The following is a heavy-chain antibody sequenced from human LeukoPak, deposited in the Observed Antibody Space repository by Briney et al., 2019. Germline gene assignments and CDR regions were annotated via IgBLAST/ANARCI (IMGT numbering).Heavy chain of an antibody. J-gene: IGHJ5*02. CDR3: ARVPGTTGKRGWFDP. V-gene: IGHV1-2*02. Sequence: GASVKVSCKASGYTFTGYYLHWVRQAPRQGPEWMGWINPNSGGTYYVQKFQGRITMTRDTSISTAYMELRSLRSDDTAVYYCARVPGTTGKRGWFDPWGQGTLVTVSS. CDR2: INPNSGGT. D-gene: IGHD1-1*01. CDR1: GYTFTGYY.